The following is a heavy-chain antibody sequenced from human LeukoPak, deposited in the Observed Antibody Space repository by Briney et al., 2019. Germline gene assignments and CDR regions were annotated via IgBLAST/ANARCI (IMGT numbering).Heavy chain of an antibody. Sequence: ASVKVSCKTSGYTFTGYYMHWMRQAPGQGLEWMGWINLNSGGTNYAQKFQGRVTMTRDTSISTAYVELNRLRSDDTAVYYCASWAGGNEPIASFDYWGQGTLVTVSS. CDR1: GYTFTGYY. J-gene: IGHJ4*02. CDR2: INLNSGGT. V-gene: IGHV1-2*02. CDR3: ASWAGGNEPIASFDY. D-gene: IGHD6-13*01.